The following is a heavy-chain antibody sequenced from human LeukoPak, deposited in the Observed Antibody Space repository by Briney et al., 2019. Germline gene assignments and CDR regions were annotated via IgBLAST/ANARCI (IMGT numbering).Heavy chain of an antibody. CDR2: IYTSGST. Sequence: SETLSLTCTVSGGSISSYYWSWIRQPAGKGLEWIGRIYTSGSTNYNPSLKSRVTMSVDTSKNQFSLKLSSVTAADTAVYYCARGDYGSGSYYNGDYYYYYMDVWGKGTTVTVSS. CDR3: ARGDYGSGSYYNGDYYYYYMDV. V-gene: IGHV4-4*07. CDR1: GGSISSYY. D-gene: IGHD3-10*01. J-gene: IGHJ6*03.